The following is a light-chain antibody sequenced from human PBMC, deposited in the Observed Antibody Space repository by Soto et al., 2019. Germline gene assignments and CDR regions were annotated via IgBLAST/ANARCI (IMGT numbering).Light chain of an antibody. V-gene: IGLV2-14*01. Sequence: QSALTQPASVSGSPGQSITISCTGTTSDVGGYNSVSWYQQHPGTAPQLMIYDVSYRPSGVSTRFSGSKSGNMASLTISGLKGDDEADYFCSSYSSTGTRVFGGGTKL. J-gene: IGLJ3*02. CDR3: SSYSSTGTRV. CDR1: TSDVGGYNS. CDR2: DVS.